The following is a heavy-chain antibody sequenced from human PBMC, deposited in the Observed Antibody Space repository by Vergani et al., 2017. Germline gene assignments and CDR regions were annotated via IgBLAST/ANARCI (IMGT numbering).Heavy chain of an antibody. CDR3: ARGLGDYGEDY. CDR2: IYYSGST. D-gene: IGHD4-17*01. J-gene: IGHJ4*02. V-gene: IGHV4-59*01. Sequence: QVQLQESGPGLVKPSETLSLTCTVSGGSISSYYWSWIRQPPGKGLEWIGYIYYSGSTNYNPSLKSRVTISVDTSKNQFSLKLSSVTAADTAVYYCARGLGDYGEDYWGQGTLVTVSS. CDR1: GGSISSYY.